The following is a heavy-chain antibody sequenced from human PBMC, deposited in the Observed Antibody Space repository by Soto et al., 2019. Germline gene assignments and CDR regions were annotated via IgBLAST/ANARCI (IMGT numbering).Heavy chain of an antibody. Sequence: HVQLQESGPGMVKPSQNLFLPCTVSGCSISSGGYYWSWIRQHPGKGLEWIGYIYYSGSTYYNPSLKSRVTISVDTSKNQFSLKLSSVTAADTAVYYCAREADGTTSPNYYGMDVW. J-gene: IGHJ6*01. CDR3: AREADGTTSPNYYGMDV. D-gene: IGHD1-7*01. V-gene: IGHV4-31*03. CDR2: IYYSGST. CDR1: GCSISSGGYY.